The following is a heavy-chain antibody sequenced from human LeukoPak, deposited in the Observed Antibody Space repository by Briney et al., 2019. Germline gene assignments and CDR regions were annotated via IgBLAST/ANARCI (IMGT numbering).Heavy chain of an antibody. CDR1: GFTFSSYG. Sequence: GGSLRLSCAASGFTFSSYGMHWVRQAPGKGLEWVAVISYDGSSKYYTDPVKGRFTISRDNSKNTLYLQMNSLRTEDTAVYYCAKDRQGAGDGSFDYWGQGTLVTVSS. V-gene: IGHV3-30*18. CDR2: ISYDGSSK. D-gene: IGHD1-26*01. J-gene: IGHJ4*02. CDR3: AKDRQGAGDGSFDY.